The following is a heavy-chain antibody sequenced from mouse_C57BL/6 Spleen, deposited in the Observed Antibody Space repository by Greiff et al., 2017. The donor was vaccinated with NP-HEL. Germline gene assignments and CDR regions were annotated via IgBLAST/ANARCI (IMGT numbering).Heavy chain of an antibody. Sequence: QLQQSGPELVKPGASVKISCKASGYAFSSSWMNWVKQRPGKGLEWIGRIYPGDGDTNYNGKFKGKATLTADKSSSTAYMQLSSLTSEDSAVYFCAREGMVTTGFDYWGQGTTLTVSS. J-gene: IGHJ2*01. CDR2: IYPGDGDT. CDR3: AREGMVTTGFDY. CDR1: GYAFSSSW. D-gene: IGHD2-10*02. V-gene: IGHV1-82*01.